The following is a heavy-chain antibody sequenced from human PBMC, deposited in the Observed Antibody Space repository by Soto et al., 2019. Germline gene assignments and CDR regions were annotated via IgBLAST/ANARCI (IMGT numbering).Heavy chain of an antibody. J-gene: IGHJ4*02. CDR3: ATALGCRSTSCTLDY. V-gene: IGHV1-69*01. CDR2: IIPVSGAA. Sequence: QMQLVQSGAEVKKPGSSVKVSCKASGGTFGSYAFSWVRQAPGQGLEWMGGIIPVSGAAHYAQKFQGRVTITADESTSTAYMELSSQSSQDTAVYYCATALGCRSTSCTLDYWGQGTRVIVSS. D-gene: IGHD2-2*01. CDR1: GGTFGSYA.